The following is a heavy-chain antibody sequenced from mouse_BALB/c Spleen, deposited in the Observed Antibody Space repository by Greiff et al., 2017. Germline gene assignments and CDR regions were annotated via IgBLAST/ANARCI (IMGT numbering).Heavy chain of an antibody. CDR2: IWAGGST. CDR3: AREIYGNYDAMDY. J-gene: IGHJ4*01. Sequence: VKVVESGPGLVAPSQSLSITCTVSGFSLTSYGVHWVRQPPGKGLEWLGVIWAGGSTNYNSALMSRLSISKDNSKSQVFLKMNSLQTDDTAMYYCAREIYGNYDAMDYWGQGTAVTVSS. V-gene: IGHV2-9*02. CDR1: GFSLTSYG. D-gene: IGHD2-1*01.